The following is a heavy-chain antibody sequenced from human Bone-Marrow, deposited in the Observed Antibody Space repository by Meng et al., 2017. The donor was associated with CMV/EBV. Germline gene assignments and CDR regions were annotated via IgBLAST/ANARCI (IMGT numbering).Heavy chain of an antibody. CDR2: VFHTGSA. D-gene: IGHD6-25*01. Sequence: SETLSLTCSVSGGSVSGGSYYWSWIRQPPGKELEWIGYVFHTGSATYNPSLKSRVTISVDTSKNELSLRLTSVTAADTAVYYCARVWAAYYYVDHWGQGTMVTVSS. J-gene: IGHJ4*02. V-gene: IGHV4-61*01. CDR1: GGSVSGGSYY. CDR3: ARVWAAYYYVDH.